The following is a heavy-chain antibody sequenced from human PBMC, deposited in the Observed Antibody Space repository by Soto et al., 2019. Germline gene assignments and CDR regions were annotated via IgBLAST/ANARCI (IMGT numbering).Heavy chain of an antibody. J-gene: IGHJ6*04. Sequence: PGESLKISCKGSGYSFTSYWISWVRQMPGKGLEWMGRIDPSDSYTNYSPSFQGHVTISADKSISTAYLQWSSLKASDTAMYYCARDRGLAWCSGGSCYGTYYYYYYGMDVWGKGTTVTVS. CDR2: IDPSDSYT. D-gene: IGHD2-15*01. V-gene: IGHV5-10-1*01. CDR3: ARDRGLAWCSGGSCYGTYYYYYYGMDV. CDR1: GYSFTSYW.